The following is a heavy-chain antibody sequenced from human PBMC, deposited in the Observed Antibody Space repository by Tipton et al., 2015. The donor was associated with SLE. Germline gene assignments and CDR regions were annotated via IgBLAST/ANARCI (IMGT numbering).Heavy chain of an antibody. Sequence: QVQLVQSGAEVKKPGASVKVSCKASGYTFTSYDINWVRQATGQGLEWMGWMNPNSGNTGYAQKFQGRVTMTRNTSISTAYMELSSLRSEDPAVYYCARGRPLVTPNWFDPWGQGTLVTVSS. J-gene: IGHJ5*02. CDR2: MNPNSGNT. D-gene: IGHD2-21*02. V-gene: IGHV1-8*01. CDR1: GYTFTSYD. CDR3: ARGRPLVTPNWFDP.